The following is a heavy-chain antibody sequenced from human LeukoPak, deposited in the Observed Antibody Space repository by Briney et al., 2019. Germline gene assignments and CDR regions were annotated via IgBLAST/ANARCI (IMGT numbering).Heavy chain of an antibody. CDR1: GFTFSSYS. CDR3: ARDGPRYSGSYPPVDY. D-gene: IGHD1-26*01. V-gene: IGHV3-48*01. CDR2: ISSSSSTI. Sequence: PGGXXRLSCAASGFTFSSYSMNWVRQAPGKGVEGVSYISSSSSTIYYAESVKGRFTISRDNAKNSLYLQMNSLRAEDTAVYYCARDGPRYSGSYPPVDYWGQGTLVTVSS. J-gene: IGHJ4*02.